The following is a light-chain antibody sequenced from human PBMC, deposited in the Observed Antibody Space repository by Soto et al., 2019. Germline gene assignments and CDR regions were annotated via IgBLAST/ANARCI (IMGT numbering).Light chain of an antibody. CDR2: EAS. CDR1: SSDVVSYNL. J-gene: IGLJ1*01. CDR3: FSYAGNSLNYV. V-gene: IGLV2-23*01. Sequence: QSALTQPASVSGSPGRSITISCTGPSSDVVSYNLVSWYQQHPGKAPKLMIYEASKRPSGISNRFSGSKSGNAASLTISGLQAEDEADYYCFSYAGNSLNYVFGTGTKV.